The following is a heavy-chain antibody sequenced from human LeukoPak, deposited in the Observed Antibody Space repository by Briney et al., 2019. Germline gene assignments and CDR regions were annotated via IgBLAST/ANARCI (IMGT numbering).Heavy chain of an antibody. CDR2: ISSGSSII. D-gene: IGHD3-16*01. CDR1: GFTFSSYS. CDR3: ARNPGGSAYYYYYMDV. V-gene: IGHV3-48*01. J-gene: IGHJ6*03. Sequence: GGSLRLSCAASGFTFSSYSMNWVRQAPGRGLEWVSYISSGSSIIHYADSVKGRFTISRDNAKNSLYLQMNSLRAEDTAVYYCARNPGGSAYYYYYMDVWGKGTTVTVSS.